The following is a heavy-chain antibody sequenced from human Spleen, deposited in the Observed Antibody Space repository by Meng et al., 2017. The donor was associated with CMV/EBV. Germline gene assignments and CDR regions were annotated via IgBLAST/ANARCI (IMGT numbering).Heavy chain of an antibody. Sequence: QITLKESGPTLVKPTHTLTLTCAFSGFSLSTDGVGVGWIRQPPGKALEWLALIYWDDDKRYSTSLKSRLTITKDTSKNQVVLTMTNMDPVDTATYYCAHGRYYSSWGPVDSWGQGTLVTVSS. V-gene: IGHV2-5*02. D-gene: IGHD2-2*01. CDR2: IYWDDDK. CDR3: AHGRYYSSWGPVDS. J-gene: IGHJ4*02. CDR1: GFSLSTDGVG.